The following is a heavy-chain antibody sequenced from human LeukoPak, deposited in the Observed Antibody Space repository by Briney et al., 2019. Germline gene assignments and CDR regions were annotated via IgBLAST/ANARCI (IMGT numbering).Heavy chain of an antibody. V-gene: IGHV3-73*01. CDR1: GFTFSGSA. D-gene: IGHD2-15*01. CDR2: IRSKANSYAT. CDR3: ARDKNEGGVVVVAAALDY. J-gene: IGHJ4*02. Sequence: GGSLRLSCAASGFTFSGSAMHWVRQASGKGLEWVGRIRSKANSYATAYAASVKGRFTISRDDSKNTAYLQMNSQRAEDTAVYYCARDKNEGGVVVVAAALDYWGQGTLVTVSS.